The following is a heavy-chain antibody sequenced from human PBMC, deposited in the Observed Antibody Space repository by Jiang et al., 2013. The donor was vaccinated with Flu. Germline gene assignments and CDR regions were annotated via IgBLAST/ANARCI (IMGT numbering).Heavy chain of an antibody. V-gene: IGHV1-69*01. J-gene: IGHJ6*02. CDR1: GGTFSSYA. D-gene: IGHD3-10*01. CDR3: ARIGEWGNHPPAPHYGMDV. CDR2: IIPIFGIA. Sequence: SGAEVKKPGSSVKVSCKASGGTFSSYAISWVRQAPGQGLEWMGGIIPIFGIANYAQKFQGRVTITADESTSTAYMELSSLRSEDTAVYYCARIGEWGNHPPAPHYGMDVWGQGTTVTVSS.